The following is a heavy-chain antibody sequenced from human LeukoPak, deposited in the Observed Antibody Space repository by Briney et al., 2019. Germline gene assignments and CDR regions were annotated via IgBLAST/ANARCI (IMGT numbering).Heavy chain of an antibody. CDR1: GGSISSYY. D-gene: IGHD3-9*01. Sequence: SETLSLTCTVSGGSISSYYWSWIRQPPGKGLEWIGYIYYSGSTNYNPSLKSRVTISVDTSKNQFSLKLSSVTAADTAVYYCARGSVLRYFDSPYYYYGMGVWGQGTTVTVSS. V-gene: IGHV4-59*01. CDR3: ARGSVLRYFDSPYYYYGMGV. CDR2: IYYSGST. J-gene: IGHJ6*02.